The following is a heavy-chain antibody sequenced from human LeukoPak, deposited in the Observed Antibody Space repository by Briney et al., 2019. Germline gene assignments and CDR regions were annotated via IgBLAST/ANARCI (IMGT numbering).Heavy chain of an antibody. V-gene: IGHV4-34*01. J-gene: IGHJ4*02. Sequence: ASETLSLTCAVYGXFLSKYCWTWIRQSPGKGLEWIGEINHRGSTNLNPSLKSRVTLSVDTSKYQFSLKLTSVTAADAAVYYCASSVGSTDYWGQGTLVTVSS. CDR1: GXFLSKYC. CDR2: INHRGST. CDR3: ASSVGSTDY. D-gene: IGHD1-26*01.